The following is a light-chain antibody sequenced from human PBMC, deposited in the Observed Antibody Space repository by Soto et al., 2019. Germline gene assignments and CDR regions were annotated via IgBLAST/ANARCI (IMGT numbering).Light chain of an antibody. CDR3: QQSYSTRWT. CDR1: QSISSY. CDR2: AAS. V-gene: IGKV1-39*01. J-gene: IGKJ1*01. Sequence: DIQMTQSPSSLSASVGDRVTMTCRASQSISSYLNWYRQKPGKAPKLLIYAASSLQSGVPSRFSGSGSGTDFTLTISSLQPEDFATYYCQQSYSTRWTFGQGTKVEIK.